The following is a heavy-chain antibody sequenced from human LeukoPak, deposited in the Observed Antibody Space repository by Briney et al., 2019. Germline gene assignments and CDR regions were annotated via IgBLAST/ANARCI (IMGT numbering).Heavy chain of an antibody. D-gene: IGHD5-24*01. CDR1: GFTFGSYA. V-gene: IGHV3-23*01. Sequence: GGSLRLSCAASGFTFGSYAMSWVRQAPGKGLEWVSAISGSGGDTYYADSVKGRFTISRDSSKNTLYLQMNSLRVEDTALYYCARRAYNWGAFDIWGQGTMVTVSS. J-gene: IGHJ3*02. CDR2: ISGSGGDT. CDR3: ARRAYNWGAFDI.